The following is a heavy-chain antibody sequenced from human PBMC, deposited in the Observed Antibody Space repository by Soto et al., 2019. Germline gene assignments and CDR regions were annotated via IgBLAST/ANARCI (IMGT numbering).Heavy chain of an antibody. D-gene: IGHD6-25*01. V-gene: IGHV4-61*01. CDR2: TLDSGST. CDR3: ARQRRAPLQYYFDS. Sequence: SETLSLTCTVSGGSVSSGSYYWTWIRQPPGKGLEWIGYTLDSGSTDYNPSLKSRVTIAIDTSKNQFSLKLTSVTAADTAVYFCARQRRAPLQYYFDSWGQGTLVTVSS. J-gene: IGHJ4*02. CDR1: GGSVSSGSYY.